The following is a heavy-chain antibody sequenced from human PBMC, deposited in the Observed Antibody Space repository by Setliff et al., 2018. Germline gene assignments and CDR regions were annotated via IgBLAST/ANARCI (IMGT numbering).Heavy chain of an antibody. CDR2: IYPGDSDT. CDR1: GYTFSDYW. J-gene: IGHJ4*02. D-gene: IGHD2-15*01. Sequence: GESLKISCRGSGYTFSDYWIGWVRQMPGEGLEWMGIIYPGDSDTRYSPSFQGQVTFSADKSISTAYLQWSSLKASGTATYYCARVVGADGIGIDYWGQGTVVTVSS. CDR3: ARVVGADGIGIDY. V-gene: IGHV5-51*01.